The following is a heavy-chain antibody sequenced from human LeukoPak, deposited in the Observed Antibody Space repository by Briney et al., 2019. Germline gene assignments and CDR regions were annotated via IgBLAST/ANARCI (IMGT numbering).Heavy chain of an antibody. CDR2: IRYDGSSK. V-gene: IGHV3-30*02. CDR3: AKDNGYSAYEYYFDY. J-gene: IGHJ4*02. CDR1: GFTLNTYG. Sequence: GGSLRLSCAASGFTLNTYGMYWVRQAPGKGLEWVAFIRYDGSSKYYADSVKGQFTISRDNSKNTLYLQMNSLRAEDTAVYYCAKDNGYSAYEYYFDYWGQGNLVTVSS. D-gene: IGHD5-12*01.